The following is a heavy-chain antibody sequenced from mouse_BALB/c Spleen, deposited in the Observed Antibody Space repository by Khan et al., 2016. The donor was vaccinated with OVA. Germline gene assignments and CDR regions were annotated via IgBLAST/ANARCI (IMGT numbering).Heavy chain of an antibody. D-gene: IGHD2-14*01. J-gene: IGHJ3*01. CDR3: VRDGAYHRNDGWFAY. CDR2: INPSNGYT. V-gene: IGHV1-4*01. CDR1: GYTFTSYT. Sequence: QVQLQQPGAELARPGASVKMSCKASGYTFTSYTIHWIKKRPGQGLEWIGYINPSNGYTNYNQKFKDKATFTTDQSSTTAYLQMSRLTSDDAAVYNCVRDGAYHRNDGWFAYWGQGTLVTVSA.